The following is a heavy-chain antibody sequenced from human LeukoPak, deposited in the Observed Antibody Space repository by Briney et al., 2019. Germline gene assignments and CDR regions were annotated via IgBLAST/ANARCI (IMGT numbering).Heavy chain of an antibody. J-gene: IGHJ4*02. CDR2: IYYSGST. Sequence: SETLSLTCTVSGGSISSSSYYWGWIRQPPGKGLEWIGSIYYSGSTYYNPSLKSRVTISVDTSKNQFSLKLSSVTAADTAVYYCAGYRYDFWSGFKRPYYFDYWGQGTLVTVSS. V-gene: IGHV4-39*07. CDR1: GGSISSSSYY. CDR3: AGYRYDFWSGFKRPYYFDY. D-gene: IGHD3-3*01.